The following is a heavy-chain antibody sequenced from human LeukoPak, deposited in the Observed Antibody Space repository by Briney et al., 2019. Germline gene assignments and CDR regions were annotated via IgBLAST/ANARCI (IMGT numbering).Heavy chain of an antibody. V-gene: IGHV1-2*02. D-gene: IGHD2-21*02. CDR3: ARDATYGVVVTAIGSETYP. Sequence: GASVKVSCKASGYTFTGYYMHWVRQAPGQGLEWMGWINPNSGGTNYAQKFQGRVTMTRDTSISTAYMELSRLRSEDTAVYYCARDATYGVVVTAIGSETYPWGQGTLVTVSS. CDR2: INPNSGGT. J-gene: IGHJ5*02. CDR1: GYTFTGYY.